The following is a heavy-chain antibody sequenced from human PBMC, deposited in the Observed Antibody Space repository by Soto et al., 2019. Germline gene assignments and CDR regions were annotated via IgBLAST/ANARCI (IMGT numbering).Heavy chain of an antibody. CDR2: IYYNGNT. D-gene: IGHD2-15*01. J-gene: IGHJ6*02. V-gene: IGHV4-30-4*01. CDR1: GGPISSIDHY. CDR3: ARDRVVTEAEERYYYYYGLDV. Sequence: SETLSLTCSVSGGPISSIDHYWNWIRQSPGKGLEWIGYIYYNGNTYYNPSLKSRVAMSVDTSKNQFSLELTSVTAADTAVYYCARDRVVTEAEERYYYYYGLDVWGQGTTVPVSS.